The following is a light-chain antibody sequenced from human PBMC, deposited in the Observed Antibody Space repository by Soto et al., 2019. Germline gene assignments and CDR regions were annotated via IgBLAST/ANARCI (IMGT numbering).Light chain of an antibody. CDR3: QQYGSSPPIT. CDR1: QSVSST. Sequence: EIVMTQSPATLSVSPGVRATLSCRASQSVSSTLAWYQQKPGQAPRLLIYGASTRATGIPARFSGSGSGTDFTLTISRLEPEDFAVYYCQQYGSSPPITFGQGTRLEI. J-gene: IGKJ5*01. CDR2: GAS. V-gene: IGKV3-15*01.